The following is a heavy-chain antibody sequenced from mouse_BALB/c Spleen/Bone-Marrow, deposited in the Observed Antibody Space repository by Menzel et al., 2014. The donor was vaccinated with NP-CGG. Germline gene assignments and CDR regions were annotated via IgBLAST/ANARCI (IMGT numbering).Heavy chain of an antibody. D-gene: IGHD2-14*01. Sequence: EVQLVESGGGLVKPGGSLKLSCAASGFTFSDYYMYWVRQTPEKRLEWVATISDGGSYTYYPDSVKGRFTISRDNAKNNLYLQMSSLKSEDTAMYYCARDALYGYDGGYAMDYWGQGTSVTVSS. V-gene: IGHV5-4*02. J-gene: IGHJ4*01. CDR1: GFTFSDYY. CDR3: ARDALYGYDGGYAMDY. CDR2: ISDGGSYT.